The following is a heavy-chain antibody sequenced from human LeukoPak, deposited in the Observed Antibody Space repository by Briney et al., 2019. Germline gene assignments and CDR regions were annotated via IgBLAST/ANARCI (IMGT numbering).Heavy chain of an antibody. Sequence: PGGSLRLSCAASGFTFDDYGMSWVRQAPGKGLEWVSGINWNGGSTGYADSVKGRFTISRDNAKNSLYLQMNSLRAEDTAVYYCASGSYSYYFDYWGQGTLVTVSS. D-gene: IGHD1-26*01. CDR2: INWNGGST. CDR1: GFTFDDYG. CDR3: ASGSYSYYFDY. V-gene: IGHV3-20*04. J-gene: IGHJ4*02.